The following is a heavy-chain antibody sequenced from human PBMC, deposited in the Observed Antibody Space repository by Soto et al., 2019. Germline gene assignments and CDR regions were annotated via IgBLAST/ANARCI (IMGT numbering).Heavy chain of an antibody. CDR2: LTPIFDAP. J-gene: IGHJ3*01. D-gene: IGHD2-15*01. Sequence: HVQLVQSGAAVKKPGSSVKVSCKSSGGPFSGYTMNWVRQAPGQGLEWMGGLTPIFDAPIYAQNFRGRVTITADEPASTAYMELSSLTSEDTAVYYCARDRREVVGNDAFDFWGQGTMVTVSS. CDR1: GGPFSGYT. V-gene: IGHV1-69*12. CDR3: ARDRREVVGNDAFDF.